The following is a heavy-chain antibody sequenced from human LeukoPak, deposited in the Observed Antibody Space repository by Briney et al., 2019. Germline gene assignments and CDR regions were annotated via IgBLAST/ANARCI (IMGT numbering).Heavy chain of an antibody. Sequence: GGSLRLSCAASGFTFSNYAMNWVRQAPGKGLEWVSAISGSGGSTYYADSVKGRFTISRDNSKNTLYLQMNSLRAEDTAVYYCAKAPPMVRGVRTFDYWGQGTLVTVSS. V-gene: IGHV3-23*01. J-gene: IGHJ4*02. CDR1: GFTFSNYA. CDR3: AKAPPMVRGVRTFDY. D-gene: IGHD3-10*01. CDR2: ISGSGGST.